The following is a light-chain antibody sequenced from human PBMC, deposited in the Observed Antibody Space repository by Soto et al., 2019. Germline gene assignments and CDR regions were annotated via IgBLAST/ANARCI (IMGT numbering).Light chain of an antibody. J-gene: IGLJ1*01. CDR1: SSDIGGYNS. CDR3: SSHTSSRTYV. V-gene: IGLV2-14*01. Sequence: QSVLTQPASVSGSPGQSITTSCTGISSDIGGYNSVSWYQQHPGKAPKLIIYEVTNRPSGVSNRFSGSESGNTASLTISGLQPEDEADYYCSSHTSSRTYVFGTGTKLTVL. CDR2: EVT.